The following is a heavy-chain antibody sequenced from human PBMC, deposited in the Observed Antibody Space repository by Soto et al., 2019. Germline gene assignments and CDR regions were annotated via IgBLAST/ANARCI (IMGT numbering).Heavy chain of an antibody. CDR1: GDSVFSSTAA. D-gene: IGHD6-19*01. J-gene: IGHJ3*02. Sequence: PSQTLSLTCVISGDSVFSSTAAWNWIRQSPSRGLEWLGRTYYRSKWYNDYAVSVKSRITINPDTSKHQFSLQLNSVTPEDTAVYYCARDRSGSGWFNASDIWGHGTMVTVSS. CDR2: TYYRSKWYN. V-gene: IGHV6-1*01. CDR3: ARDRSGSGWFNASDI.